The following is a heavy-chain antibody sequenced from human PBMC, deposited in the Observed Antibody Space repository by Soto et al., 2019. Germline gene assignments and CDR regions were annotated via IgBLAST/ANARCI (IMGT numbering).Heavy chain of an antibody. Sequence: SETLSLTCAVSGGSISSGGYSWSWIRQPPGKGLEWIGYIYHSGSTYYNPSLKSRVTVSVDRSKNQFSLKLSSVTAADTAVYYCARGSYYYDSSGYYYAWFDPWGQGTLVTVSS. CDR3: ARGSYYYDSSGYYYAWFDP. J-gene: IGHJ5*02. CDR2: IYHSGST. CDR1: GGSISSGGYS. V-gene: IGHV4-30-2*01. D-gene: IGHD3-22*01.